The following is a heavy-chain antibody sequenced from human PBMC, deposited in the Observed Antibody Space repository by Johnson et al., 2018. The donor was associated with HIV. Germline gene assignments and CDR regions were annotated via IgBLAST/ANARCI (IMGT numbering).Heavy chain of an antibody. V-gene: IGHV3-9*01. CDR3: AKDTGYNFWSGRDAFDI. CDR2: ISWNSGSI. J-gene: IGHJ3*02. Sequence: FTFDDYAMHWVRQAPGKGLEWVSGISWNSGSIGYADSVKGRFTISRDNAKNSLYLQMNSLRAEDTALYYCAKDTGYNFWSGRDAFDIWGQGTMVTVSS. D-gene: IGHD3-3*01. CDR1: FTFDDYA.